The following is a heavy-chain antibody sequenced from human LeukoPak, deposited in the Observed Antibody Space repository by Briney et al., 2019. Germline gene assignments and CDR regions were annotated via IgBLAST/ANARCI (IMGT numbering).Heavy chain of an antibody. J-gene: IGHJ4*02. Sequence: ETLSLTCTVSGGSISSGGHSWSWVRQAPGKGLEWVSAISGSGGSTYYADSVKGRFTISRDNSKNTLYLQMNSLRAEDTAVYYCAKLTTGIDYWGQGTLVTVSS. D-gene: IGHD1-1*01. CDR3: AKLTTGIDY. CDR2: ISGSGGST. V-gene: IGHV3-23*01. CDR1: GGSISSGGHS.